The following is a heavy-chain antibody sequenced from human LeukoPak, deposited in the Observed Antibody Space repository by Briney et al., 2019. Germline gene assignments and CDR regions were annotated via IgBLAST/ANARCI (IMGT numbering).Heavy chain of an antibody. D-gene: IGHD6-6*01. Sequence: PGGSLRLSCAASGFTVINKYMTWVRQAPGKGLEWVSIIYDGGSTYYADSVKGRFTISRDNSKNTLYLQMNSLRAEDTALYYCASSSLSAGWNYWGQGTLVTVSS. CDR1: GFTVINKY. J-gene: IGHJ4*02. V-gene: IGHV3-53*01. CDR2: IYDGGST. CDR3: ASSSLSAGWNY.